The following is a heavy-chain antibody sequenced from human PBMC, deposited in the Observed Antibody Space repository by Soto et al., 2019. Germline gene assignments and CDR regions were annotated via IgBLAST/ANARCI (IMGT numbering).Heavy chain of an antibody. J-gene: IGHJ4*02. CDR3: ARVGRWLRFDY. Sequence: SETLSLTCTVSGGFISSYYWSWIRQPPGKGLEWIGYIYYSGSTNYNPSLKSRVTISVDTPKNQFSLKLSSVTAADTAVYYCARVGRWLRFDYWGQGTLVTVSS. CDR2: IYYSGST. CDR1: GGFISSYY. D-gene: IGHD5-12*01. V-gene: IGHV4-59*08.